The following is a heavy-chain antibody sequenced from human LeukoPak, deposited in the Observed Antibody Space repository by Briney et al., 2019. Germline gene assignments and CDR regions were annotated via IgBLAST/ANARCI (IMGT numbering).Heavy chain of an antibody. CDR2: IWNSGST. D-gene: IGHD6-6*01. J-gene: IGHJ5*02. Sequence: SQTLSLTCSVSGDSISSRTYYWTWIRQHPEKGLEWIGYIWNSGSTNYNPALKSRVTISVDTSKNQFSLKLTSVTAADTAIYSCARDVSSMFPNWFDPWGQGILVIVSS. CDR3: ARDVSSMFPNWFDP. CDR1: GDSISSRTYY. V-gene: IGHV4-31*03.